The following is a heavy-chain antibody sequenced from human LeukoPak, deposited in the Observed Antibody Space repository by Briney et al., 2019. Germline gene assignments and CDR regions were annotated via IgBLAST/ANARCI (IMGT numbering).Heavy chain of an antibody. Sequence: ASVKVSCKASGFSFISYYMHWVRQAPGQGLEWMGRINPSGGSTTYSQNFQGRVTMTRDTSTSTVYMEVSSLRSEDTAVYYCVRVESSGYHPFDSWGQGTLVTVSS. V-gene: IGHV1-46*01. CDR2: INPSGGST. D-gene: IGHD3-22*01. J-gene: IGHJ4*02. CDR3: VRVESSGYHPFDS. CDR1: GFSFISYY.